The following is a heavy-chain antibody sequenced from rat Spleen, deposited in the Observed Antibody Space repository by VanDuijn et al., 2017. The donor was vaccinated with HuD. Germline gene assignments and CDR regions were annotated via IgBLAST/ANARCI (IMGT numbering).Heavy chain of an antibody. CDR3: APFSSYGAFAY. CDR2: ISYDGSSA. J-gene: IGHJ3*01. D-gene: IGHD1-2*01. V-gene: IGHV5-7*01. CDR1: GFTFSDYY. Sequence: EVQLVESGGGLVQPGRSLKLSCAASGFTFSDYYMAWVRQAPKKGLEWVATISYDGSSAYYRDSVKGRFTISRDNAQSTLYLQMNSLRSEDTATYYCAPFSSYGAFAYWGQGTLVTVSS.